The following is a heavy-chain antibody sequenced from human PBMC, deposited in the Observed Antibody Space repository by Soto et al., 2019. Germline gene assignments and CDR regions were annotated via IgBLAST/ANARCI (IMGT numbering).Heavy chain of an antibody. Sequence: GGSLRLSCAASGFTFSSYSMNWVRQAPGKGLEWVSYISSSSSTIYYADSVKGRFTISRDNAKNSLYLQMNSLRDEDTAVYYCAREQTAVAGSGSYYYGMDVWGQGTLVTVSS. V-gene: IGHV3-48*02. CDR2: ISSSSSTI. J-gene: IGHJ6*02. D-gene: IGHD6-19*01. CDR1: GFTFSSYS. CDR3: AREQTAVAGSGSYYYGMDV.